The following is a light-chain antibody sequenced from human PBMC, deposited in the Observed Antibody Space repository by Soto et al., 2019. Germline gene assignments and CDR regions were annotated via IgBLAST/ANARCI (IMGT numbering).Light chain of an antibody. CDR1: SGHSSYA. Sequence: QSVLTQSPSASASLGASVKLTGTLSSGHSSYAIAWHQQQPEKGPRYLMKLNSDGSHSKGDGIPDRFSGSSSGAERYLTISSLQSEDEADYYCQTWGSGIRVVFGGGTKLTVL. V-gene: IGLV4-69*01. J-gene: IGLJ2*01. CDR3: QTWGSGIRVV. CDR2: LNSDGSH.